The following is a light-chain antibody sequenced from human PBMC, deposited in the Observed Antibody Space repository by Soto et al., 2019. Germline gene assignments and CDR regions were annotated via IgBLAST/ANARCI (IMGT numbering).Light chain of an antibody. Sequence: QSVLTQPASVSGSPGQSIIISCTGTSSDVGGYNYVSWYQQHPGKAPKLMIYAVNNRPSGVSDRFSGSKSGNTASLTISGLQAEDEADYYCSSYTSGSYVFGTGTKVTVL. V-gene: IGLV2-14*01. J-gene: IGLJ1*01. CDR3: SSYTSGSYV. CDR2: AVN. CDR1: SSDVGGYNY.